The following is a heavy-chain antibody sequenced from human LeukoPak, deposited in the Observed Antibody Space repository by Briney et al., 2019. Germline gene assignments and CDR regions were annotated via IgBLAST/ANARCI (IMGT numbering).Heavy chain of an antibody. CDR3: ARCTAAAGTYYYYYYYMDV. J-gene: IGHJ6*03. V-gene: IGHV1-8*01. CDR2: MNPNSGNT. CDR1: GYTFTSYD. Sequence: ASVKVSCKASGYTFTSYDIDWVRQATGQGLEWMGWMNPNSGNTGYAQKFQGRVTMTRNTSISTAYMELSSLRPEDTAVYYCARCTAAAGTYYYYYYYMDVWGKGTTVTISS. D-gene: IGHD6-13*01.